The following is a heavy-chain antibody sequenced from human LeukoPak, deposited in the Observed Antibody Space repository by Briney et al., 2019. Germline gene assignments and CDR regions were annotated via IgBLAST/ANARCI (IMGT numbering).Heavy chain of an antibody. D-gene: IGHD4-11*01. CDR2: IRSKTNSYAT. J-gene: IGHJ6*03. CDR1: GFTFSGSA. Sequence: GGSLRLSCAASGFTFSGSAMHWVRQASGKGLEWVGRIRSKTNSYATAFAASVKGRFTISRDDSKNTAYLLMNSLKTEDTAVYYCTRLTVTTYYYYMDVWGKGTTVTVSS. V-gene: IGHV3-73*01. CDR3: TRLTVTTYYYYMDV.